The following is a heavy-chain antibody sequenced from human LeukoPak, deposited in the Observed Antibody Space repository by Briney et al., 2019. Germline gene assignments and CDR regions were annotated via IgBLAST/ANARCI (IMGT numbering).Heavy chain of an antibody. CDR1: GFTFSSYG. V-gene: IGHV3-30*18. Sequence: GGSLRLSCGASGFTFSSYGMHWVRQAPGKGLEWVAVISYDGSNKYYADSVKGRFTISRDNSKNTLYLQMNSLRAEDTAVYYCAKESRRRLLWFGELSHPYYFDCWGQGTLVTVSS. CDR2: ISYDGSNK. D-gene: IGHD3-10*01. CDR3: AKESRRRLLWFGELSHPYYFDC. J-gene: IGHJ4*02.